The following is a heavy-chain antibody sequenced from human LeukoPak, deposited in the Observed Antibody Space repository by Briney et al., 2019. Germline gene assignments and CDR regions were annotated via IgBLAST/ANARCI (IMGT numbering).Heavy chain of an antibody. CDR2: MNPNSGNT. J-gene: IGHJ6*03. Sequence: ASVKVSCKASGYTFTSYDINWVRQATGQGREWMGWMNPNSGNTGYAQKFQGRVTITRNTSISTAYMELSSLRSEDTAVYYCARGTSSGNRPLNYYMDVWGKGTTVTVSS. D-gene: IGHD6-19*01. CDR1: GYTFTSYD. CDR3: ARGTSSGNRPLNYYMDV. V-gene: IGHV1-8*03.